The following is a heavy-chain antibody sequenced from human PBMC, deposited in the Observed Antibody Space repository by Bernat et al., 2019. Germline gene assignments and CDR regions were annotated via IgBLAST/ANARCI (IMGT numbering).Heavy chain of an antibody. J-gene: IGHJ4*02. CDR3: ARTPRLWFGELVNYFDY. Sequence: QLQLQESGPGLVKPSETLSLTCTVSGGSISSSSYYWGWIRQPPGKGLEWIGSIYYSGSTYYNPSLKSRVTISVDTSKNQFSLKLSSVTAADTAVYYCARTPRLWFGELVNYFDYWGQGTLVTVSS. V-gene: IGHV4-39*07. CDR1: GGSISSSSYY. D-gene: IGHD3-10*01. CDR2: IYYSGST.